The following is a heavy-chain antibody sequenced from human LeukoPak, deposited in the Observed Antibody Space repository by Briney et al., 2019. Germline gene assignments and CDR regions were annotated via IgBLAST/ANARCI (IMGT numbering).Heavy chain of an antibody. Sequence: GESLKISCKGSGYSFTSYWIGWVRQMPGEGLEWMGIIYPGDSDTRYSPSFQGQVTISADKSISTAYLQWSSLKASDTAMYYCARSRNSVYDSSGYSDYWGQGTLVTVSS. V-gene: IGHV5-51*01. CDR1: GYSFTSYW. D-gene: IGHD3-22*01. CDR2: IYPGDSDT. J-gene: IGHJ4*02. CDR3: ARSRNSVYDSSGYSDY.